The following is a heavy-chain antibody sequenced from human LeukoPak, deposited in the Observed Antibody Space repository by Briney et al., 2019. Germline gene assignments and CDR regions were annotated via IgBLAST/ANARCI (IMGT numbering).Heavy chain of an antibody. CDR2: IDPSDSYT. CDR1: GCSFTSYW. J-gene: IGHJ3*02. CDR3: ARVTTGYCSGGSCYPIDAFDI. D-gene: IGHD2-15*01. V-gene: IGHV5-10-1*01. Sequence: GESLKISCKGSGCSFTSYWISWVRQMPGKGLEWMGRIDPSDSYTNYSPSFQGHVAISADKSISTAYLQWSSLKASDTAMYYCARVTTGYCSGGSCYPIDAFDIWGQGTMVTVSS.